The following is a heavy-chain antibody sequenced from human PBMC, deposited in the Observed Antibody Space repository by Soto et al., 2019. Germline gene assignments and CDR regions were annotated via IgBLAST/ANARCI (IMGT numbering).Heavy chain of an antibody. J-gene: IGHJ5*02. Sequence: SETLSLTCTVSGGSISSSSYYWGWIRQPPGKGLEWIGSIYYSGSTYYNPSLKSRVTISVDTPKNQFSLKLSSVTAADTAVYYCARSGVGGVVIIPNWFDPWGQGTLVTVSS. CDR3: ARSGVGGVVIIPNWFDP. CDR2: IYYSGST. CDR1: GGSISSSSYY. V-gene: IGHV4-39*01. D-gene: IGHD3-3*01.